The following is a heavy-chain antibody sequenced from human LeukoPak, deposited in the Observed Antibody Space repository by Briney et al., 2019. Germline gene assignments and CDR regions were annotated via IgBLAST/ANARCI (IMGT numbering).Heavy chain of an antibody. CDR2: IINSDGTV. V-gene: IGHV3-48*02. CDR1: GFTFSIHG. J-gene: IGHJ6*02. D-gene: IGHD3-10*01. Sequence: GGSLRLSCAASGFTFSIHGMNWVRQAPGKGLEWVSYIINSDGTVYYTDSVQGRFTISRDNARNSLFLQMNSLRDEDTAVYYCARVGRGVYGMDVWGQGTTVTVSS. CDR3: ARVGRGVYGMDV.